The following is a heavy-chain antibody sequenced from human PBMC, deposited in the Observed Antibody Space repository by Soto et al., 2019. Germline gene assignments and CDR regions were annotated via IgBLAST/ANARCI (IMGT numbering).Heavy chain of an antibody. V-gene: IGHV3-21*01. J-gene: IGHJ4*02. CDR1: GFTFSSYG. Sequence: GGSLRLSCAASGFTFSSYGMNWVRQAPGKGLEWVSVISSSRSYIYYADSVKGRFTISRDNAKNSLYLQMNSLRAEDTAVYYCARDLVNGSYPGGFDYWGQGTLVTVSS. D-gene: IGHD1-26*01. CDR3: ARDLVNGSYPGGFDY. CDR2: ISSSRSYI.